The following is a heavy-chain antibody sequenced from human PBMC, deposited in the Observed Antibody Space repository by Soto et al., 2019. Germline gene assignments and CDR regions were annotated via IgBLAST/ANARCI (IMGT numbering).Heavy chain of an antibody. CDR1: GFTFNTYW. CDR3: ARETGGDV. V-gene: IGHV3-7*01. Sequence: EVQLVESGGGLVQPGGSLRLSCAASGFTFNTYWMSWIRQAPGKGPEWVANIKEDGSEKYYVDSVKGRFTISRDNSKNSLYLQMNSRRAEDTAVYYCARETGGDVWGRGATVTVSS. CDR2: IKEDGSEK. D-gene: IGHD3-10*01. J-gene: IGHJ6*04.